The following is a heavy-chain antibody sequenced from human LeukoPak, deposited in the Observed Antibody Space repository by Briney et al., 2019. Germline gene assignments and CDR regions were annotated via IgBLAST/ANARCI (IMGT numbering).Heavy chain of an antibody. CDR1: GFTFDDYA. J-gene: IGHJ4*02. V-gene: IGHV3-9*01. CDR3: ARDWGSYYDFWSGYPNQNYFDY. CDR2: ISWNSGSI. D-gene: IGHD3-3*01. Sequence: GRSLRLSCAASGFTFDDYAMHWVRQAPGKGLEWVSGISWNSGSIGYADSVKGRFTISRDNAKNSLYLQMNSLRAEDTAVYYCARDWGSYYDFWSGYPNQNYFDYWGQGTLVTVSS.